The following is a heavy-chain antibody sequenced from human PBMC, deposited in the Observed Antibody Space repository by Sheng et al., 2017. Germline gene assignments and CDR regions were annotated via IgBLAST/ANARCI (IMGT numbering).Heavy chain of an antibody. CDR1: GFTFSDYY. J-gene: IGHJ4*02. V-gene: IGHV3-11*04. Sequence: QVQLVESGGGLVKPGGSLRLSCAASGFTFSDYYMTWIRQAPGKGLEWISYISSSGSTIHYADSVKGRFTISRDNAKNSLYLQMNSLRAEDTAVYYCASTHGYTYGYQLDSWGQGTLVTVSS. CDR3: ASTHGYTYGYQLDS. CDR2: ISSSGSTI. D-gene: IGHD5-18*01.